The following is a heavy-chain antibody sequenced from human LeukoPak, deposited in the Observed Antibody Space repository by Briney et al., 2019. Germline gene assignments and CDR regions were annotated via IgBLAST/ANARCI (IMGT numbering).Heavy chain of an antibody. Sequence: PSETLSLTCTVSGGSISSGGYYWNWIRQHPGKGLEWLGFIYYSGSTYYNPSFKSRLTISVDTSKNQFSLKLSSVTAADTAVYYCARDLTGDRYFDYWGQGTLVTVSS. D-gene: IGHD7-27*01. CDR3: ARDLTGDRYFDY. CDR2: IYYSGST. CDR1: GGSISSGGYY. V-gene: IGHV4-31*03. J-gene: IGHJ4*02.